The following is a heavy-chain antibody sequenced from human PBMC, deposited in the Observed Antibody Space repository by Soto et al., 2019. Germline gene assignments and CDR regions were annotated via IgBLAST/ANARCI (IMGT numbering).Heavy chain of an antibody. CDR2: IIPIFGTA. D-gene: IGHD2-2*01. V-gene: IGHV1-69*13. CDR3: ARAGGDIGVVPADYRGGYSCGMHV. CDR1: GGTFSSYA. Sequence: SVKVSGKASGGTFSSYAISWVRQAPWQGLEWMGGIIPIFGTANYAQKFQGRVTITADEFTSTAYMELSSLRSEDTAVYYCARAGGDIGVVPADYRGGYSCGMHVWGHGP. J-gene: IGHJ6*01.